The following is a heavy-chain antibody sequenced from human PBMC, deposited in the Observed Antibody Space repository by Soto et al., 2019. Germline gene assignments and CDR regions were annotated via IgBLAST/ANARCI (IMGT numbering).Heavy chain of an antibody. CDR2: IYHSGST. D-gene: IGHD1-7*01. V-gene: IGHV4-30-2*01. J-gene: IGHJ5*02. CDR1: GGSISSGGYS. Sequence: QLQLQESGSGLVKPSQTLSLTCAVSGGSISSGGYSWSWIRQPPGKGLEGIGYIYHSGSTNYNPSLKSRVTISVDRSKNQLSLKLSSVTAADTSVYYCARTESGTFDPWGQGTLVTVSS. CDR3: ARTESGTFDP.